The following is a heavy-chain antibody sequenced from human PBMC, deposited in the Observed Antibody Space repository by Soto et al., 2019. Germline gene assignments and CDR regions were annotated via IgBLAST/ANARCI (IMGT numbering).Heavy chain of an antibody. D-gene: IGHD2-2*01. CDR1: GGSFSGYY. CDR2: INHSGST. J-gene: IGHJ1*01. V-gene: IGHV4-34*01. CDR3: ARGQGVVVPAAMAPGYFQH. Sequence: SETLSLTCAVYGGSFSGYYWSWIRQPPGKGLEWIGEINHSGSTNYNPSLKSRVTISVDTSKNQFSLKLSSVTAADTAVYYCARGQGVVVPAAMAPGYFQHWGQGTLVTVSS.